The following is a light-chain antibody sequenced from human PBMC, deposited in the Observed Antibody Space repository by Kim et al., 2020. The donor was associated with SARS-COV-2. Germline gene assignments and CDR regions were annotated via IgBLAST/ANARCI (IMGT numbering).Light chain of an antibody. CDR3: QQYNNWPPWT. J-gene: IGKJ1*01. Sequence: PGERATLFCRASHSVSSNLAWYQQKPGQAPRLLIYGASTRATGIPARFSGSGSGTEFTLTISSLQSEDFAVYYCQQYNNWPPWTFGQGTKVDIK. CDR2: GAS. CDR1: HSVSSN. V-gene: IGKV3-15*01.